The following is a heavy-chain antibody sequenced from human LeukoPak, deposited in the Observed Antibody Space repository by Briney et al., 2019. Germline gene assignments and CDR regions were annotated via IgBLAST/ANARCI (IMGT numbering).Heavy chain of an antibody. Sequence: PGGSLRLSCAASGFTFSSYWMSWVRQAPGKGLEWVANIKQDGSEKYYVDSAKGRFTISRDNAKNSLYLQMNSLRAEDTAVYYCARDIIAVDIAEYFQHWGQGTLVTVSS. J-gene: IGHJ1*01. V-gene: IGHV3-7*03. CDR3: ARDIIAVDIAEYFQH. D-gene: IGHD6-19*01. CDR2: IKQDGSEK. CDR1: GFTFSSYW.